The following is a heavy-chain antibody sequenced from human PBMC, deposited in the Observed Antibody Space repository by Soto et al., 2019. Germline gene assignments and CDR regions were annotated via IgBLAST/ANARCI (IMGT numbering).Heavy chain of an antibody. Sequence: PGGSLSLSCAASGFTVSSYAMPWFRQPPGMRLVWVLVIGDSAGSTNYAASVQSRFTISIDNSNNTLYLQMNTLRAEDTAIYFCVREGGGSDASGYFDVWGPGTMVTVSS. D-gene: IGHD6-25*01. CDR1: GFTVSSYA. V-gene: IGHV3-23*01. J-gene: IGHJ3*01. CDR3: VREGGGSDASGYFDV. CDR2: IGDSAGST.